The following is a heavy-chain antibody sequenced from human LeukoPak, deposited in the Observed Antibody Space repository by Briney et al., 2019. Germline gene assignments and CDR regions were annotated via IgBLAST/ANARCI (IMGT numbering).Heavy chain of an antibody. Sequence: ASVKVSCKASGDTFTNYYMHWVRQAPGQGFEWLGIIDPSGDTTNYAQKFQGRVTMSRDTSTSSVYMDLSSLRSEDTAVYYCAREAYDFWSGRDAYYGMDVWGQGTTVTASS. CDR1: GDTFTNYY. CDR2: IDPSGDTT. D-gene: IGHD3-3*01. CDR3: AREAYDFWSGRDAYYGMDV. J-gene: IGHJ6*02. V-gene: IGHV1-46*01.